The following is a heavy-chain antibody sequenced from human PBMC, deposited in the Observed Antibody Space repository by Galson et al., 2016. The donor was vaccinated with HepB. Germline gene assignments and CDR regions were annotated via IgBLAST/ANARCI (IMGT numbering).Heavy chain of an antibody. CDR2: IDYIGST. J-gene: IGHJ4*02. V-gene: IGHV4-31*03. D-gene: IGHD6-6*01. CDR1: SGSISSGGLY. Sequence: TLSLTCSVSSGSISSGGLYWSWIRQHPGKGLEWIGYIDYIGSTYYNPSLKGRITMSLDTSKNQFSLNMSSVTAADTAVYYCARGDGAARPDYWGQGTLVTVSA. CDR3: ARGDGAARPDY.